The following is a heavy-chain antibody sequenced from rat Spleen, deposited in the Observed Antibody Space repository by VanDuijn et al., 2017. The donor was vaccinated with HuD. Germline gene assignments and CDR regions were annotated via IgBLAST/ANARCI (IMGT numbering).Heavy chain of an antibody. J-gene: IGHJ3*01. Sequence: EVQLVESGGGLVQPGRSMNLSCTVSGFTFTNYDMALVRQAPTKGPEWVASTSFDGPATYHRDYVRGRFTISRDDTISSLYLPMNSLRSEDTATYYCKTENYWCAYWGQGTLVTVSS. CDR2: TSFDGPAT. CDR3: KTENYWCAY. D-gene: IGHD1-10*01. CDR1: GFTFTNYD. V-gene: IGHV5-20*01.